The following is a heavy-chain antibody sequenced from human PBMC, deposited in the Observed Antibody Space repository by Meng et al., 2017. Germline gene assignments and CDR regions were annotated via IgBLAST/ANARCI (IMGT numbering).Heavy chain of an antibody. D-gene: IGHD3-22*01. CDR3: ARDKYYYDSSGPNYYYYGMDV. CDR1: GFTFSSYS. J-gene: IGHJ6*02. V-gene: IGHV3-21*01. CDR2: ISSSSSYI. Sequence: GGSLRLSCAASGFTFSSYSMNWVRQAPGKGLEWVSSISSSSSYIYYADSVKGRFTISRDNAKNSLYLQMNSLRAEDTAVYYCARDKYYYDSSGPNYYYYGMDVWGQGTTVTGSS.